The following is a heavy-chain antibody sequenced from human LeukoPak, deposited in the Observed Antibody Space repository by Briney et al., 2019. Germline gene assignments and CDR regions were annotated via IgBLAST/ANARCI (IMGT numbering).Heavy chain of an antibody. V-gene: IGHV4-4*02. CDR3: VRAGRYYDSTGYYWYFDF. CDR1: GGSISSSNW. J-gene: IGHJ4*02. D-gene: IGHD3-22*01. Sequence: SGTLSLTCAVSGGSISSSNWWSWVRQPPEKGLEWMEEISQSGSTNYNPSLKSRVTMSVDKSKNQFSLKLTSVTAADTAVYYCVRAGRYYDSTGYYWYFDFWGQGTLVTVSS. CDR2: ISQSGST.